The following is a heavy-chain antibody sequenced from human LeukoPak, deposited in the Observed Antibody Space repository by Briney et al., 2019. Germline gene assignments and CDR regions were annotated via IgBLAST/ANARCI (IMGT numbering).Heavy chain of an antibody. Sequence: SETLSLTCTVSGDSINNYYWTWIRQPPGKGLDWIGYIYYSGNTSYNPSLKSRVTISLDTSKNQFSLKLTSVTAADTAMYYCARRTAKTPNYFDYWGQGALVTVSA. D-gene: IGHD1-1*01. V-gene: IGHV4-59*08. CDR2: IYYSGNT. CDR3: ARRTAKTPNYFDY. J-gene: IGHJ4*02. CDR1: GDSINNYY.